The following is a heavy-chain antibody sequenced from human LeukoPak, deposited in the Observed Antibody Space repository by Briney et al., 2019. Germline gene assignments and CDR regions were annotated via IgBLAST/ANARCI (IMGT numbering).Heavy chain of an antibody. V-gene: IGHV3-11*01. D-gene: IGHD3-22*01. CDR1: GFTFSDYY. CDR2: ISIGGSTI. Sequence: GGSLRLSCAASGFTFSDYYMTWIRQAPGKGLEWVSYISIGGSTIYYADSVKGRFTISRDNAKNSLYLQMNSLRAEDTAVYYCAISPEYYDSSGYYYPFDYWGQGTLVTVSS. J-gene: IGHJ4*02. CDR3: AISPEYYDSSGYYYPFDY.